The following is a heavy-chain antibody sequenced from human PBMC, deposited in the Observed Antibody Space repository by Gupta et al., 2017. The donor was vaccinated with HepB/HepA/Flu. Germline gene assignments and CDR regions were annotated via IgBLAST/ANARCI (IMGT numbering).Heavy chain of an antibody. CDR1: GLSVSEAS. V-gene: IGHV3-15*05. Sequence: EVQLVESGGDLVEPGGSLRLSCAASGLSVSEASMSWVRQTPGKGLEWVGRIKTKTDGGTTEYGAPLKGRFTVSRDDSKNTLDLQMNSLTTEDTAVSYCTTYSWWSHLWGQGTLVTVSS. D-gene: IGHD2-8*02. J-gene: IGHJ5*02. CDR3: TTYSWWSHL. CDR2: IKTKTDGGTT.